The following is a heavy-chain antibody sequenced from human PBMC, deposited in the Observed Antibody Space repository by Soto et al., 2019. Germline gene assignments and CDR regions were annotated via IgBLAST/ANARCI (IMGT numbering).Heavy chain of an antibody. J-gene: IGHJ5*02. V-gene: IGHV4-4*07. D-gene: IGHD1-20*01. Sequence: PSETLSLTCAVSGGSISSSNWWSWIRQPAGKGLEWIGRIYTSGSTNYNPSLKSRVTMSVDTSKNQFSLKLSSVTAADTAVYYCARDPPITGTMFDPWGQGTLVTVSS. CDR1: GGSISSSNW. CDR2: IYTSGST. CDR3: ARDPPITGTMFDP.